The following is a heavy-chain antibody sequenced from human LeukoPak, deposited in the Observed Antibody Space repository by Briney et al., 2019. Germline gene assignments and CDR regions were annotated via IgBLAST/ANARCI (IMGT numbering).Heavy chain of an antibody. CDR3: ARAEWDPPPSSYSVLAV. Sequence: PGGSLRLSCAASAFPFSSYTMHWVRQAPGKGLEWVALISYDGSNQYYADSVKGRFTISRDNYKNTLYMQMNRLRAEDTPVFYCARAEWDPPPSSYSVLAVWAQGPT. D-gene: IGHD1-26*01. CDR1: AFPFSSYT. J-gene: IGHJ6*02. V-gene: IGHV3-30-3*01. CDR2: ISYDGSNQ.